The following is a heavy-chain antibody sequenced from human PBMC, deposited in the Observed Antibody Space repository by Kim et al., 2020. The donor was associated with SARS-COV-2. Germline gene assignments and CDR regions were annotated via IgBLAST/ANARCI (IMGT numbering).Heavy chain of an antibody. D-gene: IGHD3-22*01. Sequence: DSVKGRLTISRDNSKNTLYLQMNSLRAEDTAVYYCAKGKYDTKPPNFDLWGRGTLVTVSS. CDR3: AKGKYDTKPPNFDL. V-gene: IGHV3-23*01. J-gene: IGHJ2*01.